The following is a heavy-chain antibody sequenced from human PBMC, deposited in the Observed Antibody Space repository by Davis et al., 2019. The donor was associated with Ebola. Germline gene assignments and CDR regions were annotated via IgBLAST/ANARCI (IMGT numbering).Heavy chain of an antibody. CDR2: ISSSGTTI. Sequence: GGSLRLSCAASGFTFSSYSMNWVRQAPGKGLEWVSYISSSGTTIHYADSVKGRFTISRDNAKNSLYLQMNSLRDEDTAVYYCAKCEATVTAQFDYWGQGTLVTVSS. CDR1: GFTFSSYS. D-gene: IGHD4-17*01. V-gene: IGHV3-48*02. CDR3: AKCEATVTAQFDY. J-gene: IGHJ4*02.